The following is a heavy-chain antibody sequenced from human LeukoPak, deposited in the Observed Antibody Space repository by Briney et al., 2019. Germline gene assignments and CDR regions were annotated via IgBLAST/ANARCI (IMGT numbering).Heavy chain of an antibody. J-gene: IGHJ3*02. CDR3: ARDVTSIVVVTDNYWDQIGDAFDI. CDR2: IIPIFGTA. D-gene: IGHD2-21*02. CDR1: GGTFSSYA. V-gene: IGHV1-69*05. Sequence: SVKVSCKASGGTFSSYAISWVRQAPGQGLEWMGGIIPIFGTANYAQKFQGRVTITTDESTSTAYMELSSLRSEDTAVYYCARDVTSIVVVTDNYWDQIGDAFDIWGQGTMVTVSS.